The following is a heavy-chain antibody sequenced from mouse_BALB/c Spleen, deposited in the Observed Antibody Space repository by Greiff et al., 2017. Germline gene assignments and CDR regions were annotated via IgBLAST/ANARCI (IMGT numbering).Heavy chain of an antibody. CDR2: ISDGGSYT. V-gene: IGHV5-4*02. CDR3: ARDAYGSSLAWFAY. Sequence: EVKLVESGGGLVKPGGSLKLSCAASGFTFSDYYMYWVRQTPEKRLEWVATISDGGSYTYYPDSVKGRFTISRDNAKNNLYLQMSSLKSEDTAMYYCARDAYGSSLAWFAYWGQGTLVTVSA. CDR1: GFTFSDYY. D-gene: IGHD1-1*01. J-gene: IGHJ3*01.